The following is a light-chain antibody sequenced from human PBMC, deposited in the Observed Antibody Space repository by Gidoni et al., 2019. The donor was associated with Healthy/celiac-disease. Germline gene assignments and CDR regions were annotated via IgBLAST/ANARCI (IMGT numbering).Light chain of an antibody. CDR3: QQLNSYLYT. Sequence: IQLTQSPSFLSASVGDRVTITCRASQGISSYLAWYQQKPGKAPKLLIYAASTLQSGVPSRFSGSGSGTEFTLTISSLQPEDVATYYCQQLNSYLYTFGQGTKLEIK. CDR2: AAS. CDR1: QGISSY. J-gene: IGKJ2*01. V-gene: IGKV1-9*01.